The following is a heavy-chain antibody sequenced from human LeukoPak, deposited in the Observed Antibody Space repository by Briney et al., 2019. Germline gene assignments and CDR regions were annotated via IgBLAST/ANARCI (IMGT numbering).Heavy chain of an antibody. CDR1: GGSISSYY. D-gene: IGHD1-26*01. J-gene: IGHJ5*02. CDR2: IYYSGST. Sequence: SETLSFTCTVSGGSISSYYWSWIRQPPGKGLEWIGYIYYSGSTNYNPSLKSRVTISVDTSKNQFSLKLSSVTAADTAVYYCAREWVGATTNWFDPWGQGTLVTVSS. CDR3: AREWVGATTNWFDP. V-gene: IGHV4-59*01.